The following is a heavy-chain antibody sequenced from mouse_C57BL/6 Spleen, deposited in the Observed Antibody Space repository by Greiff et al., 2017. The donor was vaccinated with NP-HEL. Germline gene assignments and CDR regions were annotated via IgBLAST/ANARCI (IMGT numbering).Heavy chain of an antibody. D-gene: IGHD2-4*01. J-gene: IGHJ4*01. CDR2: IDPSDSYT. CDR3: ARGRDYENYAMDY. V-gene: IGHV1-50*01. CDR1: GYTFTSYW. Sequence: VQLQQPGAELVKPGASVKLSCKASGYTFTSYWMQWVKQRPGQGLEWIGEIDPSDSYTNYNQKFKGKATLTVDTSSSTAYMQLSSLTSEDSAVYYCARGRDYENYAMDYWGQGTSVTVSS.